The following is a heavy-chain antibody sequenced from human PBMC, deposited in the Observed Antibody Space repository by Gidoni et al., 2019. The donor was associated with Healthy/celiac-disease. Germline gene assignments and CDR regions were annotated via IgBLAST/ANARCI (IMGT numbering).Heavy chain of an antibody. J-gene: IGHJ4*02. CDR2: INAGNGNT. Sequence: QVQLVQSGAEVKKPGASVKVSCKASGYTFTSYAMHWVRQAPGQRLEWMGWINAGNGNTKYSQKCQGRVTITRDTSASTAYMELSSLRSEDTAVYYCARSARWCGSSTSCYLLGYWGQGTLVTVSS. V-gene: IGHV1-3*01. CDR3: ARSARWCGSSTSCYLLGY. D-gene: IGHD2-2*01. CDR1: GYTFTSYA.